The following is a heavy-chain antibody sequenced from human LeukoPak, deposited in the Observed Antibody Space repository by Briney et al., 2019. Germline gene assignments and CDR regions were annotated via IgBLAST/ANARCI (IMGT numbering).Heavy chain of an antibody. J-gene: IGHJ4*02. Sequence: SETLSLTCAVYGGSFSGYYWSWIRQPPGKGLEWIGSIYYSGSTYYNPSLESRVTISVDTSKNQFSLKLSSVTAADTAVYYCATSGWYLLPGVYWGQGTLVTVSS. D-gene: IGHD6-19*01. CDR3: ATSGWYLLPGVY. CDR1: GGSFSGYY. V-gene: IGHV4-34*01. CDR2: IYYSGST.